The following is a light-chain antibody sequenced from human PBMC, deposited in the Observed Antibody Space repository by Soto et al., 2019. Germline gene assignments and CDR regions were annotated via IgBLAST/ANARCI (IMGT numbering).Light chain of an antibody. Sequence: DIQMTQSPSSLSASLGYSVTITCRASQSISSYLNWYQQKPGKAPKVLIYAASSLQSGVPSRFSGSGSGTDFTLTISSLQPEDFATYYCQQSYSTPRTFGQGTKVDIK. CDR1: QSISSY. J-gene: IGKJ1*01. V-gene: IGKV1-39*01. CDR2: AAS. CDR3: QQSYSTPRT.